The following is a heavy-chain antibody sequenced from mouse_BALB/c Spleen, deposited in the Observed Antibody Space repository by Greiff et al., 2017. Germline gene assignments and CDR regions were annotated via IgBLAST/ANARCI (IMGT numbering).Heavy chain of an antibody. CDR2: IHYSGST. CDR1: GYSITSGYS. J-gene: IGHJ3*01. Sequence: VQLKESGPDLVQPSQSLSLTCTVTGYSITSGYSWHWIRQFPGNKLEWMGYIHYSGSTNYNPSLTSRISITRDTSKNQFFLQLNSVTTEDTATYYCASLVYDYDGAWFAYWGQGTLVTVSA. CDR3: ASLVYDYDGAWFAY. V-gene: IGHV3-1*02. D-gene: IGHD2-4*01.